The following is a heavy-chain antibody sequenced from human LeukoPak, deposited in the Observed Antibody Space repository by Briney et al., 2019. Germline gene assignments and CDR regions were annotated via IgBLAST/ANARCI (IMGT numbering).Heavy chain of an antibody. CDR3: AKYSFAAPLDY. CDR1: GFTFAIYG. Sequence: PGGTLRLSCAASGFTFAIYGMTWVRQAPGKGLEWVSGISGSGGSTNYADSVKGRFTISRDNFKDTLYLQMNSLRAEDTAVYYCAKYSFAAPLDYWGQGTLVTVSS. D-gene: IGHD2-15*01. CDR2: ISGSGGST. V-gene: IGHV3-23*01. J-gene: IGHJ4*02.